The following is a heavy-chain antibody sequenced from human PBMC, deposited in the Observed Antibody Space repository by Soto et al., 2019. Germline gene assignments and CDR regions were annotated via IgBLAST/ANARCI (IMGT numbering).Heavy chain of an antibody. CDR2: ISSSGSTI. CDR1: VFTFSDYY. J-gene: IGHJ3*02. D-gene: IGHD3-3*01. CDR3: ARASPLPQNAFWSGTVAPDAFDI. Sequence: GGSMKLSFAACVFTFSDYYMSWIRKATGKGLEWVSYISSSGSTIYYADSVKGRFTISRDNAKNSLYLQMNSLRAEDTAVYYCARASPLPQNAFWSGTVAPDAFDIWGQGTMVTVSS. V-gene: IGHV3-11*01.